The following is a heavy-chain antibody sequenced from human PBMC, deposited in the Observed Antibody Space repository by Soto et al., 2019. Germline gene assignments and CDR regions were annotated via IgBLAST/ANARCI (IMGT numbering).Heavy chain of an antibody. CDR3: VKVVVVTAILNWFDP. CDR2: ISSNGGST. J-gene: IGHJ5*02. V-gene: IGHV3-64D*08. Sequence: GGSLRLSCSASGFTFSSYAMHWVRQAPGKGLEYVSAISSNGGSTYYADSVKGRFTISRDNSKNTLYLQMSSLRAEDTAVYYCVKVVVVTAILNWFDPWGQGTLVTVSS. CDR1: GFTFSSYA. D-gene: IGHD2-21*02.